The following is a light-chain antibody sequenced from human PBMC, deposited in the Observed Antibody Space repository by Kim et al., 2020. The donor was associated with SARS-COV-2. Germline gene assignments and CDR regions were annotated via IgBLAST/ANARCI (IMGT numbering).Light chain of an antibody. CDR3: NSRDSSGNHLGV. CDR2: GKN. CDR1: SLRSYY. J-gene: IGLJ1*01. Sequence: SSELTQDPAVSVALGQTVRITCQGDSLRSYYASWYQQKPGQAPVLVIYGKNNRPSGIPDRFSGSSSGNTASLTITGAQAEDEADYYCNSRDSSGNHLGVFGTGTNVTVL. V-gene: IGLV3-19*01.